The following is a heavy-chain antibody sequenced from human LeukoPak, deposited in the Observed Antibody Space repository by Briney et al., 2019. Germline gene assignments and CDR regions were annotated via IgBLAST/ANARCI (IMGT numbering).Heavy chain of an antibody. CDR3: ARADSSGYYLAFDI. D-gene: IGHD3-22*01. CDR2: IYYSGST. CDR1: GGSVSSGSYY. Sequence: SETLSLTCTVSGGSVSSGSYYWSWIRQPPGKGLEWIGYIYYSGSTNYNPSLKSRVTISVDTSKNQFSLKLSSVTAADTAVYYCARADSSGYYLAFDIWGQGTMVTVSS. V-gene: IGHV4-61*01. J-gene: IGHJ3*02.